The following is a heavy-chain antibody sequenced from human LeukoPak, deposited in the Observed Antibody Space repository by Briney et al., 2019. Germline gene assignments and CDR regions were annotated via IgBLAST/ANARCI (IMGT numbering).Heavy chain of an antibody. D-gene: IGHD6-19*01. CDR3: MRDPTNTSGRYAYFDY. V-gene: IGHV1-18*01. CDR1: GYTFTHHG. CDR2: ISCYNGDT. J-gene: IGHJ4*02. Sequence: GASVKVSCKATGYTFTHHGISWVQQAPGQGLEWMGWISCYNGDTHYAQKFQGRVTMSTDTSTTTAYMELTGLRSDDTAVYYCMRDPTNTSGRYAYFDYWGQGTLVTVSS.